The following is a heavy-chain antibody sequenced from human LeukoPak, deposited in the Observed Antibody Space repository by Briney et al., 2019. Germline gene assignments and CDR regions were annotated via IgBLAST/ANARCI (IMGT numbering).Heavy chain of an antibody. CDR1: GGSFSGYY. CDR2: INHSGST. J-gene: IGHJ4*02. CDR3: ARRMVRGDRKFDY. V-gene: IGHV4-34*01. D-gene: IGHD3-10*01. Sequence: SETLSLTCAVYGGSFSGYYWSWIRQPPGKGLEWIGEINHSGSTNYNPSLKSRVTISVDTSKNQFSLKLSSVTAADTAVYYCARRMVRGDRKFDYWGQGTLVTVSS.